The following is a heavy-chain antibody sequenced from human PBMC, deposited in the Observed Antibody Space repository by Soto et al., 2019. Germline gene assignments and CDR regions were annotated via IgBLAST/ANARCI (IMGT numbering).Heavy chain of an antibody. Sequence: QVQLVQSGGEVKKPGASVTVSCKASGYTFINYHITWVRQAPGKGLEWMAWINTYNGMTDYAQRFKGRVTMTRDTSTSTAYMELRNLAADDTAVYFCAKSPRGEMATDWGQGTLVTVSS. V-gene: IGHV1-18*01. J-gene: IGHJ4*02. CDR2: INTYNGMT. D-gene: IGHD5-12*01. CDR1: GYTFINYH. CDR3: AKSPRGEMATD.